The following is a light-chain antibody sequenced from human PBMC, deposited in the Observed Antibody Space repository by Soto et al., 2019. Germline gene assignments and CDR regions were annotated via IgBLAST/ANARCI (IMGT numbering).Light chain of an antibody. CDR2: DAS. CDR3: QQRSNWRLT. J-gene: IGKJ4*01. CDR1: QSVSSY. Sequence: EIVLTQSPATLSLSPGERATLSCRASQSVSSYLAWYQQKPGQAPRLLIYDASNRATGIPARFSGSGSGTVFTLAISSLEPEDFAVYYCQQRSNWRLTFGGGTKVEI. V-gene: IGKV3-11*01.